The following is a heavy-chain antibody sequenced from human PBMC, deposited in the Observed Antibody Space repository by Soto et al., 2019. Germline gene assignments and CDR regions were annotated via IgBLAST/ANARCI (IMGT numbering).Heavy chain of an antibody. V-gene: IGHV1-69*01. CDR3: NLGDYHPKYYYNGMDV. J-gene: IGHJ6*02. Sequence: QVQLVQSGAEVKKPGSSVKVSCKASVGTFSRYAVTWVRQAPGQGLEWMGGIIPSFGTANYAQKFQGRVTITADESATTAYMELSSLRSEDTAVYYCNLGDYHPKYYYNGMDVWGQRTTVTVSS. CDR2: IIPSFGTA. CDR1: VGTFSRYA. D-gene: IGHD4-17*01.